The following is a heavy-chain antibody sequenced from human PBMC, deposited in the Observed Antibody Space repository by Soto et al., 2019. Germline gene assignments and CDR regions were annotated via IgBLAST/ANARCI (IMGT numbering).Heavy chain of an antibody. D-gene: IGHD6-13*01. V-gene: IGHV3-33*01. Sequence: SCKASGYTFTSYYMHWVRQAPGKGLEWVAVIWSDGSNKYYADSVKGRFTISRDNSKNTLYLQMNSLRVEDTAVYYCARIGSWALNFDYWGQGTQVTVSS. J-gene: IGHJ4*02. CDR1: GYTFTSYY. CDR3: ARIGSWALNFDY. CDR2: IWSDGSNK.